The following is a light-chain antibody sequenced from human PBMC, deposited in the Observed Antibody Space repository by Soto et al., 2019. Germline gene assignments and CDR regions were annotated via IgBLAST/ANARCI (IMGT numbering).Light chain of an antibody. CDR3: SSYAGSNRLV. CDR1: ISDVGSYNY. CDR2: DVI. Sequence: QSVLTQPPSASGSPGQSVTISCTGTISDVGSYNYVSWYQQHPGKAPKLMIYDVIKLPSGVPDRFSGSKSGNTATLTVSGLQAEDEADYYCSSYAGSNRLVFGGGTKVTVL. V-gene: IGLV2-8*01. J-gene: IGLJ2*01.